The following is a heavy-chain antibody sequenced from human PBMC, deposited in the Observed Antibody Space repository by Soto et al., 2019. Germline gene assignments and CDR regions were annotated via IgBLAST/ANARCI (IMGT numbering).Heavy chain of an antibody. D-gene: IGHD3-16*01. J-gene: IGHJ4*02. Sequence: QVQLVQSTGEMKTPGSSVRVSCAASGYTFINYGITWMRQAPGQGLEWMGWIRPYTGDISYSQRFQGRLTLARDTSTNTAYMDLRSLRSDDTALYYCARTSRGSVRHFFDYWGQGALVSVSS. CDR3: ARTSRGSVRHFFDY. CDR2: IRPYTGDI. V-gene: IGHV1-18*01. CDR1: GYTFINYG.